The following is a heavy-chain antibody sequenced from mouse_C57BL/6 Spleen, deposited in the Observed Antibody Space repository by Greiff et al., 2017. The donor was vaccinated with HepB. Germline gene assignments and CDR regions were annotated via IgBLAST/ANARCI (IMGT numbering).Heavy chain of an antibody. Sequence: QVQLKQPGAELVRPGPSVKLSCKASGYTFTSYWMHWVKQRPGQGLEWIGVIDPSDSYTNYNQKFKGKATLTVDTSSSTAYMQLSSLTSEDSAVYYCARDGYYGYFDVWGTGTTVTVSS. CDR3: ARDGYYGYFDV. V-gene: IGHV1-59*01. D-gene: IGHD2-3*01. J-gene: IGHJ1*03. CDR1: GYTFTSYW. CDR2: IDPSDSYT.